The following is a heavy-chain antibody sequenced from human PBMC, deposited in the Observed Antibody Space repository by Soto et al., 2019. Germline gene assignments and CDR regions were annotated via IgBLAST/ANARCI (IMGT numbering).Heavy chain of an antibody. V-gene: IGHV3-23*01. D-gene: IGHD4-17*01. CDR2: ITGSGAST. CDR3: AKAEYYGGNWYFDL. CDR1: GFTFSTYG. Sequence: VQLLESGGGLVQPGGSLRLSCAASGFTFSTYGMNWVRQAPGKGLEWVSGITGSGASTYYADSVKGRFTISRDNSKNTLYLQMNSLRAEDTAVYYCAKAEYYGGNWYFDLWGRGTLVTVSS. J-gene: IGHJ2*01.